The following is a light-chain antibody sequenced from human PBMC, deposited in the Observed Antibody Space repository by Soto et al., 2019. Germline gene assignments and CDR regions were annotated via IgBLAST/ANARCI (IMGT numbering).Light chain of an antibody. CDR2: DAS. CDR1: QGISTS. J-gene: IGKJ4*01. V-gene: IGKV1-9*01. Sequence: DIPLTQSPSLLSASVGDRVTITCRASQGISTSLAWYQQKPGKAPKLLIYDASSLESGVPSRFSGSGSGTEFTLTISSLQPDDFATYYCQQYNSYLLTFGGGTKVDIK. CDR3: QQYNSYLLT.